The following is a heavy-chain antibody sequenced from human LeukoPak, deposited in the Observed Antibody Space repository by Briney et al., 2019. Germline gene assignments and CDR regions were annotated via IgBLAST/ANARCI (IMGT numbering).Heavy chain of an antibody. CDR3: AALFLGIAAAGTDY. J-gene: IGHJ4*02. CDR2: IYYSGST. Sequence: SETLSLTCTVSGGSISSSSYYWGWIRQPPGKGLEWIGSIYYSGSTYYNPSLKSRVTISVDTSKNQFSLKLSSVTAADTAVYYCAALFLGIAAAGTDYWGQGTLVTVYS. CDR1: GGSISSSSYY. V-gene: IGHV4-39*01. D-gene: IGHD6-13*01.